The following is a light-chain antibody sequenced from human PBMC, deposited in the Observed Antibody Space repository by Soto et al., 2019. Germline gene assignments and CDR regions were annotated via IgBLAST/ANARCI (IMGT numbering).Light chain of an antibody. CDR2: GTS. CDR3: QQSYINLT. J-gene: IGKJ4*01. CDR1: QNISTY. Sequence: IQVTQSPSSLSASVGDTITVTCRTSQNISTYLSWYQQKPGKAPRLLMYGTSNLQSGVPLRFSGSGSGTDFTLTITSLQPEDFATYYCQQSYINLTFGGGTNVEIK. V-gene: IGKV1-39*01.